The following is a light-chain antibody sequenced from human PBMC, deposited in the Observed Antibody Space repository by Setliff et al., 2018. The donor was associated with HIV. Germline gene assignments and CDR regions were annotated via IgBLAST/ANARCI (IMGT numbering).Light chain of an antibody. CDR2: DVT. CDR1: SSDVGGYDY. CDR3: SSYTSGNTPVV. J-gene: IGLJ2*01. Sequence: QSALTQPASVSGSPGQSITISCTGTSSDVGGYDYVSWYQQHPGKAPRLMIYDVTSRPSGISNRFSGSKSGSTASLTISGLQAEDKADYYCSSYTSGNTPVVFGGGTKVTVL. V-gene: IGLV2-14*03.